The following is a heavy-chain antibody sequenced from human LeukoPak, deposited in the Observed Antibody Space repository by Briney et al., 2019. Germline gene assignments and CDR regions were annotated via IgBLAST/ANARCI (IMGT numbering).Heavy chain of an antibody. CDR3: ARVKSYYYDTSDKDAFDI. V-gene: IGHV1-69*13. CDR1: GGSFTNCP. Sequence: SVKVSCKASGGSFTNCPFHWVRQAPGQGLEWMGGIIPMFGSTDYAQKFQGRLTITADESTTTAYLELSSLRSEDTAVYYCARVKSYYYDTSDKDAFDIWGQGTMVTVSS. J-gene: IGHJ3*02. CDR2: IIPMFGST. D-gene: IGHD3-22*01.